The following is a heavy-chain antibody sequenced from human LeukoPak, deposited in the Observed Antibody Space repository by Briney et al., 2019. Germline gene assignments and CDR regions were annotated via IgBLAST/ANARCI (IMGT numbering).Heavy chain of an antibody. D-gene: IGHD3-10*01. V-gene: IGHV4-4*07. Sequence: SETLSLTCTVSGGSISSYYWSWIRQPAGKELEWIGRIYTSGSTNYNPSLKSRVTMSVDTSKNQFSLKLRSVTAADTAVYYCAREVLSMVRGVIPKEAWGWFDPWGQGTLVTVSS. CDR2: IYTSGST. CDR1: GGSISSYY. J-gene: IGHJ5*02. CDR3: AREVLSMVRGVIPKEAWGWFDP.